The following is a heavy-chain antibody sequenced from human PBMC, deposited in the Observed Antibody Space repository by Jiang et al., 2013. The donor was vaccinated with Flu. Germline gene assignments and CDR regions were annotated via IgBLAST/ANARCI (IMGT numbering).Heavy chain of an antibody. D-gene: IGHD3-3*01. J-gene: IGHJ4*02. CDR3: AKDAGGRFLDFFGY. Sequence: VQLLESGGAFIQPGGSLRLSCEASGFTFSNYAMTWVRQAPGKGLEWVSAIPNSGGSTYYADSAKGRFIISRDNSKNTLHLQMNSLRAEDTAIYYCAKDAGGRFLDFFGYWGQGTLVTVSS. V-gene: IGHV3-23*01. CDR1: GFTFSNYA. CDR2: IPNSGGST.